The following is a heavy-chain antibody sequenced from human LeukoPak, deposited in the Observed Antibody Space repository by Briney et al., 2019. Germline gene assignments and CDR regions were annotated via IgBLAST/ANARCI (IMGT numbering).Heavy chain of an antibody. D-gene: IGHD6-13*01. J-gene: IGHJ5*02. V-gene: IGHV4-39*07. CDR2: VFYSGST. CDR1: NGSISSSSYY. CDR3: ARGRLAAAGTFIWFDP. Sequence: SETLSLTCTVSNGSISSSSYYWVWIRQPPGEGLEWLGSVFYSGSTYYNPSLKSRVTMSVDTSKNQFSLRLTPLSAADTAVYYCARGRLAAAGTFIWFDPWGQGALVTVSS.